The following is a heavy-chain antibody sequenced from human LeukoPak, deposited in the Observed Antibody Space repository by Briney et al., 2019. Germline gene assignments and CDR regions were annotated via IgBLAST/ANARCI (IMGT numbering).Heavy chain of an antibody. V-gene: IGHV3-49*04. CDR3: TRDGRGGYSSSSGDDY. CDR2: IRSKAYGGTT. CDR1: GFTLGDYA. Sequence: PGGSLRLSCTASGFTLGDYAMSWVRQAPGKGLEWVGFIRSKAYGGTTEYAASVKGRFTISRDDSKSIAYLQMNSLKTEDTAVYYCTRDGRGGYSSSSGDDYWGQGTLVTVSS. D-gene: IGHD6-6*01. J-gene: IGHJ4*02.